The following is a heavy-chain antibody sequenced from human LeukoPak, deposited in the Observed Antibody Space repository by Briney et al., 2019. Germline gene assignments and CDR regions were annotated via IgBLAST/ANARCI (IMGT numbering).Heavy chain of an antibody. Sequence: PGGSLRLSCVASGITFRSSSMHWVRQAPGKGLEWLAFMRFDGSTKYYADSVKGRFTVSRDNSKSTLYLQMNSLRAEDTAVYYCAQPDVWGQGTLVTVSS. CDR2: MRFDGSTK. CDR3: AQPDV. V-gene: IGHV3-30*02. CDR1: GITFRSSS. J-gene: IGHJ4*02.